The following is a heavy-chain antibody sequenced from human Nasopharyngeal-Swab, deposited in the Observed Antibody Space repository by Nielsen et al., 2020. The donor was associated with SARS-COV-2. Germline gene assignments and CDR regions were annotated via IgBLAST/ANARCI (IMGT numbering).Heavy chain of an antibody. CDR3: ARDGVLTIFGVWRAPGSEYYFDY. D-gene: IGHD3-3*01. CDR2: INPRGGST. J-gene: IGHJ4*02. CDR1: GYTFTSYY. V-gene: IGHV1-46*01. Sequence: ASVKVSCKASGYTFTSYYMHWVRQAPGQGLEWMGIINPRGGSTSYAQKFQGRVTMTRDTSTSTVYMDLSSLRSEDAAVYYCARDGVLTIFGVWRAPGSEYYFDYWGQGTLVTVSS.